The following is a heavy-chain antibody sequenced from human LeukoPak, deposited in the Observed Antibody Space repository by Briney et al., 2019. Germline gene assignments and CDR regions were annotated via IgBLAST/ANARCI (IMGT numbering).Heavy chain of an antibody. Sequence: AGGSLRLSCTASGFTFGDYAMSWVRQAPGKGLEWVGFIRSKAYGGTTEYAASVKGRFTISRDDSKSIAYLQMNTLKTEDTAVYYCTRSGDSSGYYTYYFDYWGQGTLVTVSS. CDR1: GFTFGDYA. V-gene: IGHV3-49*04. D-gene: IGHD3-22*01. J-gene: IGHJ4*02. CDR2: IRSKAYGGTT. CDR3: TRSGDSSGYYTYYFDY.